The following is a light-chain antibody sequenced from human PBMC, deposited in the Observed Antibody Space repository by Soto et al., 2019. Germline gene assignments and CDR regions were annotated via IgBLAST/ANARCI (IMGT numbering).Light chain of an antibody. CDR1: SSDVGSYNL. V-gene: IGLV2-23*01. Sequence: QSVLTQPASVSGSPGQSITISCTGTSSDVGSYNLVSWYQQHPGKAPKLMIYVGSKRPSGVSNRFSGSKSGNTASLTISGLQAEDEADYYCCSYAGSSPVFGGGTKLTVL. J-gene: IGLJ2*01. CDR2: VGS. CDR3: CSYAGSSPV.